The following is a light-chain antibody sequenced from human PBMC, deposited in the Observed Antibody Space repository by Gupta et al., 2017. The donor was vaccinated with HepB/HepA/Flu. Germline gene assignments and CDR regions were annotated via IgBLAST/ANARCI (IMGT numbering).Light chain of an antibody. CDR3: QQANSFPIT. CDR2: AAS. Sequence: DIHITQSPSSVSASVGDRVTITCRASQGISTWLAWYQQKPGKAPNLLIYAASALVSGIPSRFSGSGSGTDFILTISRLQPEDFATYYCQQANSFPITFGQGTRLEIK. J-gene: IGKJ5*01. CDR1: QGISTW. V-gene: IGKV1-12*01.